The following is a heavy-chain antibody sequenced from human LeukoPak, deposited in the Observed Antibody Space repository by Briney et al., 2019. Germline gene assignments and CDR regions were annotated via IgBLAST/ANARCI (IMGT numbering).Heavy chain of an antibody. CDR3: ARDFGSQWPYFDY. Sequence: SETLSLTCTVSGGSISSYYWSWIRQPPGKGLEWIGYIYYSGSTNYNPSLKSRVTISVDTSKHQFSLKLSSVTAADTAVYYCARDFGSQWPYFDYWGQGTLVTVSS. CDR2: IYYSGST. CDR1: GGSISSYY. D-gene: IGHD6-19*01. J-gene: IGHJ4*02. V-gene: IGHV4-59*01.